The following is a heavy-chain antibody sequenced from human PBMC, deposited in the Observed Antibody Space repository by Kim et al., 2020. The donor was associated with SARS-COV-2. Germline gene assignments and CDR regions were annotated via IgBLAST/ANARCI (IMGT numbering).Heavy chain of an antibody. V-gene: IGHV4-59*13. CDR3: ARAGMWAYCGGDCPQPFDY. D-gene: IGHD2-21*02. CDR2: IYYSGST. J-gene: IGHJ4*02. Sequence: SETLSLTCTVSGGSISSYYWSWIRQPPGKGLEWIGYIYYSGSTNYNPSLKSRVTISVDTSKNQFSLKLSSVTAADTAVYYCARAGMWAYCGGDCPQPFDYWGQGTLVTVSS. CDR1: GGSISSYY.